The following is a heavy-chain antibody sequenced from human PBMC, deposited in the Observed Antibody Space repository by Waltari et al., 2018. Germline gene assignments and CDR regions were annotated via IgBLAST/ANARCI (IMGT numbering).Heavy chain of an antibody. V-gene: IGHV3-NL1*01. CDR1: GFTFSSYA. CDR3: AKDRGNTVTPLGYFEF. CDR2: INSGGGSK. D-gene: IGHD4-4*01. J-gene: IGHJ1*01. Sequence: VQLVETGGGLVQPGGSLRLSCAASGFTFSSYAMQWVRQAPGKGLEWISAINSGGGSKYYADSVKGRFTISRDNSKTTLSLQMNSLRAEDTAVYYCAKDRGNTVTPLGYFEFWGQGALVTVSS.